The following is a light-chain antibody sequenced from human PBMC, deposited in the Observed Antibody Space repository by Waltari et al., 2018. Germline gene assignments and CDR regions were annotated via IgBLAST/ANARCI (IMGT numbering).Light chain of an antibody. CDR2: RNN. V-gene: IGLV1-47*01. CDR3: AAWDDSLSGRGV. Sequence: QSVLTQPPSASGTPGQRVTISCSGSSSNIGSNYVYWYQQLPGTAPKLLIYRNNPRPSGVPARFSGSKSGTSASLAISGLRSEDEADYYCAAWDDSLSGRGVFGGGTKLTVL. J-gene: IGLJ2*01. CDR1: SSNIGSNY.